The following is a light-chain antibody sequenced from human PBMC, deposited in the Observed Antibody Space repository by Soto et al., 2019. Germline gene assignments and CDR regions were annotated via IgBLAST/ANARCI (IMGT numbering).Light chain of an antibody. J-gene: IGKJ1*01. V-gene: IGKV1-6*01. CDR2: AAS. Sequence: AIQITQSPSSLSASVGDRVTITCRASQGIRNDLGWYQQKPGKAPKLLIYAASSLQSGVPSRFSGSGSGTDFTLTISILQPEDFATYYCLQDYNYPRTFGQGTKVEIK. CDR1: QGIRND. CDR3: LQDYNYPRT.